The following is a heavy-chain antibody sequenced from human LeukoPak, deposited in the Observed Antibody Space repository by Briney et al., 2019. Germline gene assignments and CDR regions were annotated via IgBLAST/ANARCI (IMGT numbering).Heavy chain of an antibody. J-gene: IGHJ4*02. CDR3: AKERISPAGTYDY. D-gene: IGHD6-13*01. Sequence: GGSLRLSCAASGFTFSSYAMHWVRQAPGKGLEWVAIISFDGSNKDYADSIKGRFTVSRDSSKNTLYLQMNSLRTEDTAVYFCAKERISPAGTYDYWGQGTLVTVSS. CDR1: GFTFSSYA. V-gene: IGHV3-30*04. CDR2: ISFDGSNK.